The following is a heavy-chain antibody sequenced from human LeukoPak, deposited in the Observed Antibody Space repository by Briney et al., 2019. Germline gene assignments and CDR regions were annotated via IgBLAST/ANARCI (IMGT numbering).Heavy chain of an antibody. CDR2: INPSGGST. CDR3: ASYDPAALVAGTDYYYGMDV. D-gene: IGHD6-19*01. Sequence: ASVKVSCKASGYTFTSYYMHWVRQAPGQGLEWMGIINPSGGSTSYAQKFQGRVTMTRDTSTSTVYMELSSLRSEDTAVYYCASYDPAALVAGTDYYYGMDVWSQGTTVTVSS. V-gene: IGHV1-46*01. J-gene: IGHJ6*02. CDR1: GYTFTSYY.